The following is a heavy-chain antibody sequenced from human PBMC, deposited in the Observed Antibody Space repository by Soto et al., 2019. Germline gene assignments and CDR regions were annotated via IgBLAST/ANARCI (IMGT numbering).Heavy chain of an antibody. CDR3: ARHNYGSGSTYFDY. CDR2: IYYSGST. J-gene: IGHJ4*02. CDR1: GGSICSYY. V-gene: IGHV4-59*08. D-gene: IGHD3-10*01. Sequence: TLSLTCTVSGGSICSYYWSWIRQPPGKGLEWIGYIYYSGSTNYNPSLKSRVTISVDTSKNQFSLKLNSMTAADTAVYYCARHNYGSGSTYFDYWGQGTLGTVSS.